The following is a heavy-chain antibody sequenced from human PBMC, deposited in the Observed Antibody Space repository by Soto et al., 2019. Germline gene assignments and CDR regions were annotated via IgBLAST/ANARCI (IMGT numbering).Heavy chain of an antibody. CDR2: IYHSGST. D-gene: IGHD6-13*01. CDR1: GGSISSGGYS. J-gene: IGHJ6*02. CDR3: VRGVAAAGFDYYYGMDV. V-gene: IGHV4-30-2*01. Sequence: QLQLQESGSGLVKPSQTLSLTCAVSGGSISSGGYSWSWIRQPPGKGLEWIGYIYHSGSTYYNPSLKSRVTISVDRSKNQFSLKLSSVTAADTAVYYCVRGVAAAGFDYYYGMDVWGQGTTVTVSS.